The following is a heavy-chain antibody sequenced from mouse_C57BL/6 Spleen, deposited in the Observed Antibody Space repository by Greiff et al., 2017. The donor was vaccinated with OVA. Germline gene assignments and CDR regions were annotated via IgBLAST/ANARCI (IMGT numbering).Heavy chain of an antibody. Sequence: VKLMESGAELVRPGTSVKVSCKASGYAFTNYLIEWVKQRPGQGLEWIGVINPGSGGTNYNEKFKGKATLTADKSSSTAYMQLSSLTSEDSAVYFCARDGNYHWYFDVWGTGTTVTVSS. J-gene: IGHJ1*03. V-gene: IGHV1-54*01. CDR3: ARDGNYHWYFDV. CDR2: INPGSGGT. CDR1: GYAFTNYL. D-gene: IGHD2-1*01.